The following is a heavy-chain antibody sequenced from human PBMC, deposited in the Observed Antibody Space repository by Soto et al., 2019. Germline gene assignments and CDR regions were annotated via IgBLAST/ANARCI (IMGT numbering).Heavy chain of an antibody. D-gene: IGHD4-17*01. CDR3: AKDSGNAVTTWYYFDY. CDR2: ISGSGGST. V-gene: IGHV3-23*01. CDR1: GFTFSSYA. J-gene: IGHJ4*02. Sequence: PGGSLRLSCAASGFTFSSYAMSWFRQAPGKGLEWVSAISGSGGSTYYADSVKGRFTISRDNSKNTLYLQMNSLRAEDTAVYYCAKDSGNAVTTWYYFDYWGQGTLVTVSS.